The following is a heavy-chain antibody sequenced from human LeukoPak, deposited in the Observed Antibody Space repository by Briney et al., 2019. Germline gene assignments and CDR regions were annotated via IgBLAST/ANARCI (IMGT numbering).Heavy chain of an antibody. CDR1: GGSISSSSYY. V-gene: IGHV4-39*01. CDR3: ARGPSLLRYFDWASSGPLDY. J-gene: IGHJ4*02. Sequence: PSETLSLTCTVSGGSISSSSYYWGWIRQPPGKGLEWIGSIYYSGSTYYNPSLKSRVTISVDTSKNQFSLKLSSVTAADTAVYYCARGPSLLRYFDWASSGPLDYWGQGTLVTVSS. CDR2: IYYSGST. D-gene: IGHD3-9*01.